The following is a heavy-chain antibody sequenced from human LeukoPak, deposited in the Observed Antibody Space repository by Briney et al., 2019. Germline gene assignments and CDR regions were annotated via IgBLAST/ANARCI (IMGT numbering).Heavy chain of an antibody. J-gene: IGHJ6*02. D-gene: IGHD6-6*01. V-gene: IGHV4-39*01. CDR1: GGSISSSSYY. CDR3: ARHSRGTQSIAARPYYYYGMDV. CDR2: IYYSGST. Sequence: SETLSLTCTVSGGSISSSSYYWGWIRQPPGKGLEWIGSIYYSGSTYYNPSLKSRVTISVDTSKNQFSLKLSSVTAADTAVYYCARHSRGTQSIAARPYYYYGMDVWGQGTTVTVSS.